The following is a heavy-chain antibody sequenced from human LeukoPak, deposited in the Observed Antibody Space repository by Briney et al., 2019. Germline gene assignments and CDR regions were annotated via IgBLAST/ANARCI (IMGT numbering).Heavy chain of an antibody. CDR2: IYYSGST. Sequence: SETLSLTCTVSGGSISSSSYYWGWIRQPPGKGLEWIGSIYYSGSTYYNPSLKSRVTISVDTSKNQFSLKLSSVTAADTAVYYCARKARITGTKGYYFDYWGQGTLVTVSS. J-gene: IGHJ4*02. D-gene: IGHD1/OR15-1a*01. V-gene: IGHV4-39*01. CDR3: ARKARITGTKGYYFDY. CDR1: GGSISSSSYY.